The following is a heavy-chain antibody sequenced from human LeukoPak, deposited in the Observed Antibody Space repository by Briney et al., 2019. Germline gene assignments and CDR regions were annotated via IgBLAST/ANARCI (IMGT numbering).Heavy chain of an antibody. J-gene: IGHJ5*02. CDR2: IYTSGTI. CDR3: ARDSGTTGEVKFDP. V-gene: IGHV4-4*07. CDR1: GGSLSSSYY. Sequence: PSGTLSLTCAVSGGSLSSSYYWSWIRQPAGTALEWIGRIYTSGTITYNPSLKSRVTMSVDTSKNQFSLKLSSVTAADTAVYYCARDSGTTGEVKFDPWGQGTLVTVSS. D-gene: IGHD3-10*01.